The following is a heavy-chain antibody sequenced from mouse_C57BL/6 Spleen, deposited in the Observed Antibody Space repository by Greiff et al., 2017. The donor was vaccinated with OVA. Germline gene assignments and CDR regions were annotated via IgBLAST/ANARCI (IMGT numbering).Heavy chain of an antibody. CDR2: ISSGGDYI. CDR3: TREGGYTAMDD. Sequence: EVKLVESGEGLVKPGGSLKLSCAASGFTFSSYAMSWVRQTPEKRLEWVAYISSGGDYIYYSDTVKGRFTISRDNARNTLYLQMSSLKSEDTAMYYCTREGGYTAMDDWGQGTSVTVSS. D-gene: IGHD3-1*01. J-gene: IGHJ4*01. CDR1: GFTFSSYA. V-gene: IGHV5-9-1*02.